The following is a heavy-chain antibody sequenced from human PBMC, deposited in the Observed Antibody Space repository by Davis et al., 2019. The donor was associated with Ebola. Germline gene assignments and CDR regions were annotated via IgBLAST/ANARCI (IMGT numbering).Heavy chain of an antibody. CDR3: ARARPIVGARYYYGMDV. CDR2: INHSGST. Sequence: GSLRLSCAVYGGSFSGYYWSWIRQPPGKGLEWIGEINHSGSTNYNPSLKSRVTISVDTSKNQFSLKLSSVTAADTAVYYCARARPIVGARYYYGMDVWGQGTTVTVSS. CDR1: GGSFSGYY. D-gene: IGHD1-26*01. V-gene: IGHV4-34*01. J-gene: IGHJ6*02.